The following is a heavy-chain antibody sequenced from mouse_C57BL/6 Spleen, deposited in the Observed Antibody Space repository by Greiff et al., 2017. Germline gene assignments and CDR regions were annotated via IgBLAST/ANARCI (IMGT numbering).Heavy chain of an antibody. CDR2: INPNNGGT. CDR3: ERLGGSTVVAYYFDY. D-gene: IGHD1-1*01. Sequence: EVQLQQSGPELVKPGASVKIPCKASGYTFTDYNMDWVKQSHGKSLEWIGDINPNNGGTIYNQKFKGKATLTVDKSSSTAYLELRSLTSEDTAVSYGERLGGSTVVAYYFDYWGQGTTLTVSS. J-gene: IGHJ2*01. CDR1: GYTFTDYN. V-gene: IGHV1-18*01.